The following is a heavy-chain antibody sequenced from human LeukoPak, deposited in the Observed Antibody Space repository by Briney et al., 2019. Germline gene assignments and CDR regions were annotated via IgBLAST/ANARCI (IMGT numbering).Heavy chain of an antibody. D-gene: IGHD6-13*01. Sequence: PGGSLRLSCAASGFTVSSNYMSWVRQAPGKGLEWVSVICSGGSTYYADSVKGRFTISRDNSKNTLYLQMNSLRAEDTAVYYCARGLLAAGTPAGYWGQGTLVTVSS. CDR1: GFTVSSNY. J-gene: IGHJ4*02. CDR3: ARGLLAAGTPAGY. CDR2: ICSGGST. V-gene: IGHV3-66*01.